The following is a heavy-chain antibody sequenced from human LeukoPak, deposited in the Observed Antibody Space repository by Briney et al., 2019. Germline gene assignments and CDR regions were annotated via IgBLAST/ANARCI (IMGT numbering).Heavy chain of an antibody. D-gene: IGHD3-10*01. Sequence: PSETLSLTCTVSGGSISSSSYYWSWIRQPPGKGLEWIGYIYYSGSTNYNPSLWSRVTMSIDTSKNQFSLKLSSVTAADTAVYYCARTYYGSGSYYNLAGNWFDPWGQGTLVTVSS. CDR1: GGSISSSSYY. J-gene: IGHJ5*02. CDR2: IYYSGST. V-gene: IGHV4-61*05. CDR3: ARTYYGSGSYYNLAGNWFDP.